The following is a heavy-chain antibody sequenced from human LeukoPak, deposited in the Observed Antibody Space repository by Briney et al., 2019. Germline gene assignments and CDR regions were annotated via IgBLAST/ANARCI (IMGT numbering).Heavy chain of an antibody. CDR1: GYTFTSYG. Sequence: GASVKVSCKASGYTFTSYGISWVRQAPGQGLEWMGWISAYNGNTNYAQKLQGRVTITRDTSASTAYMELSSLRSEDMAVYYCARSRTTWLQLHYYFDYWGQGTLVTVSA. CDR3: ARSRTTWLQLHYYFDY. V-gene: IGHV1-18*03. CDR2: ISAYNGNT. J-gene: IGHJ4*02. D-gene: IGHD5-24*01.